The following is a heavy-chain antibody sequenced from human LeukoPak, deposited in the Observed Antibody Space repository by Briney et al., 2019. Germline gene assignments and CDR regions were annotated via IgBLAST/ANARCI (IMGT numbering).Heavy chain of an antibody. Sequence: PAGGSLRLSCAASGFTFSDYWMNWVRRAPGQGLEWVANIKEDGSEKYYIDSVKGRFTISRDNAKNSMSLQMNSLRAEDTAVYYCAKDSYYDFWSGYYRGYFDYWGQGTLVTVSS. J-gene: IGHJ4*02. D-gene: IGHD3-3*01. V-gene: IGHV3-7*01. CDR3: AKDSYYDFWSGYYRGYFDY. CDR1: GFTFSDYW. CDR2: IKEDGSEK.